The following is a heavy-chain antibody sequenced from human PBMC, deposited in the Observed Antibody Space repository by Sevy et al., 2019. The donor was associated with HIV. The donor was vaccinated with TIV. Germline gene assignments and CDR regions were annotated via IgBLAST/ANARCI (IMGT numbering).Heavy chain of an antibody. V-gene: IGHV3-48*01. J-gene: IGHJ4*02. CDR2: ISRSSSTI. Sequence: GGSLRLSCAASGFTFSSYSMNWARQAPGKGLEWVSYISRSSSTIYYVDSVKGRFTISRDNAKNPLYLQMNSLRAEDTAVYYCARSPPYSSGWYGIDYWGQGTLVTVSS. D-gene: IGHD6-19*01. CDR1: GFTFSSYS. CDR3: ARSPPYSSGWYGIDY.